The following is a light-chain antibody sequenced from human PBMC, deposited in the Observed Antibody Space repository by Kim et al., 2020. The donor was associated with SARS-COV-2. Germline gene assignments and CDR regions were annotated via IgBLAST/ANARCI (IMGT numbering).Light chain of an antibody. CDR1: QSVSSSY. CDR3: QQYGSSPYT. J-gene: IGKJ2*01. V-gene: IGKV3-20*01. Sequence: EIVLTQSPGTLSLSPGERATLSCRASQSVSSSYLAWYQQKPGQAPRLLIYAISLRASGIPDRFSGSGSGTDFTLTISRLEPEDFAVYYCQQYGSSPYTFGQGTKLEI. CDR2: AIS.